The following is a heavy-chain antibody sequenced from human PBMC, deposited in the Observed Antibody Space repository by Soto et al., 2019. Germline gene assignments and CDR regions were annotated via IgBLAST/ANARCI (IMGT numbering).Heavy chain of an antibody. CDR3: ARVGKSPSPAPYYGMDV. CDR2: INSDGSST. Sequence: GGSLRLSCAASGFTFSSYWMHWVRQAPGKGLVWVSRINSDGSSTSYADSVKGRFTISRDNAKNTLYLQMNSLRAEDTAVYYCARVGKSPSPAPYYGMDVWGKGTTVTVSS. D-gene: IGHD6-13*01. V-gene: IGHV3-74*01. CDR1: GFTFSSYW. J-gene: IGHJ6*04.